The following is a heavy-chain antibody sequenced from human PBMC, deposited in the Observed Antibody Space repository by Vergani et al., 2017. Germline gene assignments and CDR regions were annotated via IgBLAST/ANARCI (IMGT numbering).Heavy chain of an antibody. CDR2: ISGSGGST. D-gene: IGHD4-17*01. V-gene: IGHV3-23*01. J-gene: IGHJ4*02. CDR3: AKPTEWGMTTVTTTFDY. Sequence: EVQLLESGGGLVQPGGSLRLSCAASGFTFSSYAMSWVRQAPGKGLEWVSAISGSGGSTYYADSVKGRFTISRDNSKNTLYLQMNRLRAEDTAVYYCAKPTEWGMTTVTTTFDYWGQGTLVTVSS. CDR1: GFTFSSYA.